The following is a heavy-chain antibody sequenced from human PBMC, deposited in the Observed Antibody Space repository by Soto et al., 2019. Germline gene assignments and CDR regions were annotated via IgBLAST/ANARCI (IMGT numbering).Heavy chain of an antibody. CDR2: FNTGNGNT. CDR3: ARRWGRNFDY. V-gene: IGHV1-3*04. D-gene: IGHD7-27*01. J-gene: IGHJ4*02. CDR1: GYTFTIYA. Sequence: SVKVSCKASGYTFTIYAIHWVRQAPGQRLEWMGWFNTGNGNTKYSQKFQGRFTITTDTSASTAYMELSSLRSEDTAVYYCARRWGRNFDYWGQGTLVTVSS.